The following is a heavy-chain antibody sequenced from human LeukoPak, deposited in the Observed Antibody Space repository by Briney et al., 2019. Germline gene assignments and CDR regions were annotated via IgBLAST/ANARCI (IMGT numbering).Heavy chain of an antibody. J-gene: IGHJ4*02. CDR3: ARCSSGSYRDY. D-gene: IGHD6-19*01. CDR1: GGSISSGGYS. CDR2: INHSGST. Sequence: SETLSLTCAVSGGSISSGGYSWSWIRQPPGKGLEWIGEINHSGSTNYNPSLKSRVTISVDTSKNQFSLKLSSVTAADTAVHYCARCSSGSYRDYWGQGTLVTVSS. V-gene: IGHV4-30-2*01.